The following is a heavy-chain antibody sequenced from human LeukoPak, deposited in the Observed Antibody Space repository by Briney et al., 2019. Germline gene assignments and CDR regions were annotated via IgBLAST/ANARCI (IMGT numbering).Heavy chain of an antibody. Sequence: GESLRISCKGSGYSFTSYWISWVRQMPGKVLEWMGGIDPSDSYTNYSPSFQGHVTISADKSIGTAYLQWSSLKASDTAMYYCARLALPCSGGSCYYYGMDVWGKGTTVTVSS. CDR2: IDPSDSYT. V-gene: IGHV5-10-1*01. CDR3: ARLALPCSGGSCYYYGMDV. CDR1: GYSFTSYW. J-gene: IGHJ6*04. D-gene: IGHD2-15*01.